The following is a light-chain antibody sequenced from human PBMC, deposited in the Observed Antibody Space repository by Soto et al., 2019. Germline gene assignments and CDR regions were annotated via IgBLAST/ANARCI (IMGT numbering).Light chain of an antibody. V-gene: IGKV1-5*03. CDR2: KAS. CDR1: QSISSL. CDR3: QQYNSYSPFT. J-gene: IGKJ2*01. Sequence: DIQMTQSPSTLSASVGDRVTITCRASQSISSLLAWYQQKPGKAPRLLIYKASSLESGVASRFSGSGSGTEFTLTISSLHSDDFATYYCQQYNSYSPFTFGQGTKLEI.